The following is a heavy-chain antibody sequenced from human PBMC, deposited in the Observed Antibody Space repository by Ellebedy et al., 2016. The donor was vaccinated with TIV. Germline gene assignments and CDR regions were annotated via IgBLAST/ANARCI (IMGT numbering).Heavy chain of an antibody. CDR2: ISGSGGST. V-gene: IGHV3-23*01. CDR3: AKVPKLLWFGELLYRIPAGDNWFDP. J-gene: IGHJ5*02. CDR1: GFTFSSYA. Sequence: GGSLRLXCAASGFTFSSYAMSWVRQAPGKGLEWVSAISGSGGSTYYADSVKGRFTISRDNSKNTLYLQMNSLRAEDTAVYYCAKVPKLLWFGELLYRIPAGDNWFDPWGQGTLVTVSS. D-gene: IGHD3-10*01.